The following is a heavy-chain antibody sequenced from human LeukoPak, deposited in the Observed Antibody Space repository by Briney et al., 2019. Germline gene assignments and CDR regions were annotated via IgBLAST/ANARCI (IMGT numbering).Heavy chain of an antibody. J-gene: IGHJ3*01. Sequence: GGSLRLSCAASGFTVSSNYMSWVRQAPGKGLEWVSVIYSGGSTYYADSVKGRFTISRDNSKNTLYLQMHSLRAEDTAVYYCARDTRTGYSYGRDAFDLWGQGTMVTVSS. CDR2: IYSGGST. CDR3: ARDTRTGYSYGRDAFDL. CDR1: GFTVSSNY. D-gene: IGHD5-18*01. V-gene: IGHV3-53*01.